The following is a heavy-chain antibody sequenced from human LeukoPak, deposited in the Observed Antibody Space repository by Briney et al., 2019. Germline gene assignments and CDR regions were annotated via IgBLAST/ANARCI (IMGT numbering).Heavy chain of an antibody. D-gene: IGHD2-2*01. Sequence: GGSLRLSCAASGFTFSSYAMSWVRQAPGTGLEWVSAISGSGGSTYYADSVKGRFTISRDNSKNTLCLQMNSLRAEDTAVYYCARDIIPAAMRHYYYYGMDVWGQGTTVTVSS. V-gene: IGHV3-23*01. J-gene: IGHJ6*02. CDR1: GFTFSSYA. CDR3: ARDIIPAAMRHYYYYGMDV. CDR2: ISGSGGST.